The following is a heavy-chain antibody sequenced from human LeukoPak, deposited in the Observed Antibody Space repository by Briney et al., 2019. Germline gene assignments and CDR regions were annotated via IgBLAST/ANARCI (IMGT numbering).Heavy chain of an antibody. CDR1: GFTLVDCG. Sequence: GGSLRLSCATSGFTLVDCGLSWIRRAPGKGLEWLCAINYNGAITDYADSVKGRFTISRDNAKNSLYLRMDSLRAEDTALYYCARDRLGPSFSVSHFDLWGQGTLVTVSS. CDR2: INYNGAIT. J-gene: IGHJ4*02. D-gene: IGHD3-3*02. V-gene: IGHV3-20*04. CDR3: ARDRLGPSFSVSHFDL.